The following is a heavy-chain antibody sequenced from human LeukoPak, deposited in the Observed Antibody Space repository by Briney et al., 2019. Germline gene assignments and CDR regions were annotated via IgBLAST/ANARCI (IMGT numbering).Heavy chain of an antibody. CDR2: INPSGGST. V-gene: IGHV1-46*01. J-gene: IGHJ4*02. CDR1: GYTFTSYY. CDR3: ARDGQRWQWLVMTVFDY. D-gene: IGHD6-19*01. Sequence: ASVKVSRKASGYTFTSYYMHWVRQAPGQGLEWMGIINPSGGSTSYAQKFQGRVTMTRDMSTSTVYMELSSLRSEDTAVYYCARDGQRWQWLVMTVFDYWGQGTLVTVSS.